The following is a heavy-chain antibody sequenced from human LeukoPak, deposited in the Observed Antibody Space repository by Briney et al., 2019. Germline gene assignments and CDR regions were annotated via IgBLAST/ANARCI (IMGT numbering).Heavy chain of an antibody. Sequence: GGSLRLSCAASGFTFSSYSMNWVRQAPGKGLEWVSSISSSSSYIYYADSVKGRFTISRDNSKNTLYLQMNSLRAEDTAVYYCAKNRFPVAWGQGTLVTVSS. D-gene: IGHD3-16*02. CDR3: AKNRFPVA. CDR2: ISSSSSYI. J-gene: IGHJ4*02. V-gene: IGHV3-21*04. CDR1: GFTFSSYS.